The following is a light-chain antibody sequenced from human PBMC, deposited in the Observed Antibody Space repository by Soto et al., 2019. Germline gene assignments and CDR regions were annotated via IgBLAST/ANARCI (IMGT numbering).Light chain of an antibody. Sequence: QSALTQPRSVSGSPGQSVTISCTGTSSDVGGYNYVSWYQQHPGKAPKLMIYDVSKRPSGVPDRFSGSKSDTSASLAISGLRSEDEADYFCAAWDDSLSRVVFGGGTKLTVL. J-gene: IGLJ2*01. CDR1: SSDVGGYNY. V-gene: IGLV2-11*01. CDR2: DVS. CDR3: AAWDDSLSRVV.